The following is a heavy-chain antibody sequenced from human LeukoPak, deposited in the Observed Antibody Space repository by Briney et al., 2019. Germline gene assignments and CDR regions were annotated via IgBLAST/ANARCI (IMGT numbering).Heavy chain of an antibody. CDR2: IGSLGYST. Sequence: GRSPRLSCAASGFTFSSYEMNWVRQAPGKGLEWLSAIGSLGYSTYYADSVKGRFTISRDSSQSTLYLQMNSLRAEDTAVYYCARAEAAGDNRGGYYYFYMDVWGKGTTVTVSS. CDR3: ARAEAAGDNRGGYYYFYMDV. D-gene: IGHD6-25*01. J-gene: IGHJ6*03. CDR1: GFTFSSYE. V-gene: IGHV3-23*01.